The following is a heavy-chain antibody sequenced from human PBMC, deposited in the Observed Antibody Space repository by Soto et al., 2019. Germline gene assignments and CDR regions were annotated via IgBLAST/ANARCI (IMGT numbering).Heavy chain of an antibody. Sequence: QVQLVQSGAEVKKPGASVKVSCKASGYTFTDYYMNWVRQAPGQGLEWMGWINPNNGVTNYAQKFQGRVTMTRETSISTAYMDLSRLRSDDTAVYYCARGALTVANWFDPWGQGTQVTVSS. J-gene: IGHJ5*02. CDR1: GYTFTDYY. CDR3: ARGALTVANWFDP. CDR2: INPNNGVT. D-gene: IGHD6-19*01. V-gene: IGHV1-2*02.